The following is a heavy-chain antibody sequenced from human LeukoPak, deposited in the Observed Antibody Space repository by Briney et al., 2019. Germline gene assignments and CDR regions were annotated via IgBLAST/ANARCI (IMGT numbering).Heavy chain of an antibody. CDR3: ARVAYYDSSGYYYRDYYYYMDV. V-gene: IGHV3-7*01. CDR1: GFTFSSYE. Sequence: GGSLRLSCAASGFTFSSYEMNWVRQAPGKGLEWVANIKQDGGEKYYVDSVKGRFTISRDNAKNSLYLQMNSLRAEDTAVYYCARVAYYDSSGYYYRDYYYYMDVWGKGTTVTISS. CDR2: IKQDGGEK. D-gene: IGHD3-22*01. J-gene: IGHJ6*03.